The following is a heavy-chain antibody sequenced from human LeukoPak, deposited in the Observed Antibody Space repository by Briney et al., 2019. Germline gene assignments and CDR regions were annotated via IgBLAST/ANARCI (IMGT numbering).Heavy chain of an antibody. CDR3: AKFDWGSYYFDY. CDR1: GFTFSSYG. J-gene: IGHJ4*02. V-gene: IGHV3-30*18. D-gene: IGHD7-27*01. Sequence: GRSLRLSCAASGFTFSSYGMHWVRQAPGKGLEWVAVISYDGSNKHYAESVKGRFTISRDNSKNTLYLQMNSLRAEDTAVYYCAKFDWGSYYFDYWGQGTLVTVSS. CDR2: ISYDGSNK.